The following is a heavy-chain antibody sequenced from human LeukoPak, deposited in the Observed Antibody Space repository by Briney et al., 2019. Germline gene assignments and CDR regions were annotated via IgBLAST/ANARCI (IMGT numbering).Heavy chain of an antibody. Sequence: PSETLSLTCTVSGGSISSSGYYWGWIRQPPGKGLEWIGSNYYGGSTYYNPSLESRVAMSVDTSRNQFSLKLSSVTAADTAVYYCASYSGLTSLNWFDPWGQGTLVTVSS. J-gene: IGHJ5*02. V-gene: IGHV4-39*01. CDR1: GGSISSSGYY. CDR3: ASYSGLTSLNWFDP. D-gene: IGHD2-21*01. CDR2: NYYGGST.